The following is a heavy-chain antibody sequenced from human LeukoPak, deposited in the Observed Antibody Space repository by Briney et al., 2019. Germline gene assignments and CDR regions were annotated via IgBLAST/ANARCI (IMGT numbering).Heavy chain of an antibody. D-gene: IGHD6-13*01. Sequence: PSETLSLTCTVSGGSISSSSYYWGWIRQPPGKGLEWIGSIDYSGSTYYNPSLKSRVTISVDTSKNQFSLKLSSVTAADTAVYYCARHGGIAAAGTCFDYWGQGTLVTVSS. CDR2: IDYSGST. CDR3: ARHGGIAAAGTCFDY. V-gene: IGHV4-39*01. J-gene: IGHJ4*02. CDR1: GGSISSSSYY.